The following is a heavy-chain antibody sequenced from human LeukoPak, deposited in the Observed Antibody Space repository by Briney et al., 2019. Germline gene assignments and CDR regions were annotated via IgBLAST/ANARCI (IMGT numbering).Heavy chain of an antibody. J-gene: IGHJ4*02. CDR2: ISGSGGST. V-gene: IGHV3-23*01. D-gene: IGHD6-19*01. CDR3: AKARNRQWLAHYYFDY. CDR1: GFTFSSYA. Sequence: GGSMRLSCAASGFTFSSYAMSWDRQAPGKGLEWVSAISGSGGSTYYADSVKGRFTISRDNSKNTLYLQMNSLRAEDTAVYYCAKARNRQWLAHYYFDYWGQGTLVTVSS.